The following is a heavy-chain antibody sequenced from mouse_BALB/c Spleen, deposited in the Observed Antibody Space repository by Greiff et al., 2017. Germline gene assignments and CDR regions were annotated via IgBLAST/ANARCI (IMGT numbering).Heavy chain of an antibody. CDR1: GFTFSSFG. J-gene: IGHJ3*01. D-gene: IGHD2-10*02. CDR3: ARSVQYGNYGAWFAY. CDR2: ISSGSSTI. V-gene: IGHV5-17*02. Sequence: EVQRVESGGGLVQPGGSRKLSCAASGFTFSSFGMHWVRQAPEKGLEWVAYISSGSSTIYYADTVKGRFTISRDNPKNTLFLQMTSLRSEDTAMYYCARSVQYGNYGAWFAYWGQGTLVTVSA.